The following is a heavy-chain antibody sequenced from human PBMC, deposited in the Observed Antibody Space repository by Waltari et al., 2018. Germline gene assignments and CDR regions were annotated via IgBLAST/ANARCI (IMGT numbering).Heavy chain of an antibody. V-gene: IGHV3-53*01. CDR3: VGHKFGSGSFFDY. D-gene: IGHD3-10*01. CDR2: ILPGGST. Sequence: EVQVVESGGNLIQPGGSLRLSCEVSGFIVSSNYMSWVRQAPGKGLEWVSVILPGGSTSYEDSVKGRFTISRDNSRNTLDLEMNNLRAEDTALYYCVGHKFGSGSFFDYWGQGTRVSVSS. CDR1: GFIVSSNY. J-gene: IGHJ4*02.